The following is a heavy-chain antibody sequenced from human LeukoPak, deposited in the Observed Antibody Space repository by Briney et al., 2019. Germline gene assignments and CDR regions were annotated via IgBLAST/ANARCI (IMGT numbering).Heavy chain of an antibody. CDR2: INHSGST. V-gene: IGHV4-34*01. CDR1: GGSFSGYY. J-gene: IGHJ6*03. D-gene: IGHD3-16*02. Sequence: SETLSLTCAVYGGSFSGYYWSWIRQPPGKGLEWIGEINHSGSTNYNPSLKSRVTISVDTSKNQFSLKLSSVTAADTAVYYCARARYSLYYHYYYMDVWGKGTTVTVSS. CDR3: ARARYSLYYHYYYMDV.